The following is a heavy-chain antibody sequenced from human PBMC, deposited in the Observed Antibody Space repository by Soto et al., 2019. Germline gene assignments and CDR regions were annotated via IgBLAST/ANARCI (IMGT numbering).Heavy chain of an antibody. CDR3: ARGRGRANVVVPAAPDYGMDV. Sequence: QVQLVQSGAEVKKPGSSVKVSCKASGGTFSSYAISWVRQAPGQGLEWMGGIIPIFGTANYAQKFQGRVTSTADESTSTAYMELSSLRSEDTAVYYCARGRGRANVVVPAAPDYGMDVWGQGTTVTVSS. CDR1: GGTFSSYA. J-gene: IGHJ6*02. D-gene: IGHD2-2*01. CDR2: IIPIFGTA. V-gene: IGHV1-69*01.